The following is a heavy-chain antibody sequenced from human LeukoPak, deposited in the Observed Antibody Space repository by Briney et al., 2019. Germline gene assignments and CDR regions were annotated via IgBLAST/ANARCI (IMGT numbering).Heavy chain of an antibody. CDR2: ISYDGSNK. D-gene: IGHD3-22*01. J-gene: IGHJ4*02. CDR3: AKDLDYYDSSGYSSFDY. CDR1: GFTFSSYG. Sequence: GRSLRLSCAASGFTFSSYGMHWVRQAPGKGLEWVAVISYDGSNKYYADSVRGRFTISRDNSKNTLYLQMNSLRAEDTAVYYCAKDLDYYDSSGYSSFDYWGQGTLVTVSS. V-gene: IGHV3-30*18.